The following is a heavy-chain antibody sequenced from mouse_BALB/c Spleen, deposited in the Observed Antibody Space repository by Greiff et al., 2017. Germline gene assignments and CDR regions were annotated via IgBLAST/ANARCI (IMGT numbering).Heavy chain of an antibody. CDR1: GFNIKDYY. V-gene: IGHV14-1*02. Sequence: EVQLQQSGAELVRPGALVKLSCTASGFNIKDYYMHWVKQRPEQGLEWIGWIDPENGNTIYDPKFQGKASITADTSSNTAYLQLSSLTSEDTAVYYCAREGDYGGSMDYWGQGTSVTVSS. CDR2: IDPENGNT. D-gene: IGHD1-1*01. CDR3: AREGDYGGSMDY. J-gene: IGHJ4*01.